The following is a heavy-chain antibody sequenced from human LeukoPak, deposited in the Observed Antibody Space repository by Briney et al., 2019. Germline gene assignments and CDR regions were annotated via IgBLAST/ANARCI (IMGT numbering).Heavy chain of an antibody. CDR3: ATLDH. Sequence: PGGSLRLSCAASGFTFSSDWMNWVRQAPGKGLEWVANMNQDGSEKYYVDSVKGRFTISRDNAKKSLYLQMNSLRAEDTAVYYCATLDHWGQGTLVTVFS. CDR2: MNQDGSEK. J-gene: IGHJ4*02. V-gene: IGHV3-7*01. CDR1: GFTFSSDW.